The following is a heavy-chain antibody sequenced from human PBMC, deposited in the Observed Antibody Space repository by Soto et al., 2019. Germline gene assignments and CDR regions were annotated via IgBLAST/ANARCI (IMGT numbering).Heavy chain of an antibody. V-gene: IGHV4-31*03. Sequence: PSQTLSLTCTVSGGSISSGGYYWSWISQHPGKGLEWIGEINHSGSTNYNPSLKSRVTMSVDTSKNQFSLKLSSVTAADTAVYYCARGVSYYDSSGYYYSDYYGMDVWGQGTTVTVSS. CDR3: ARGVSYYDSSGYYYSDYYGMDV. CDR1: GGSISSGGYY. J-gene: IGHJ6*02. CDR2: INHSGST. D-gene: IGHD3-22*01.